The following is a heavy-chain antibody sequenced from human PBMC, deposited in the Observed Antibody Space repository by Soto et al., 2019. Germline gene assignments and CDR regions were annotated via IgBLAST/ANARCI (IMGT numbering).Heavy chain of an antibody. J-gene: IGHJ5*02. CDR1: GYTFTGYY. D-gene: IGHD2-15*01. Sequence: QVQLVQSGAEVKKPGASVKVSCKASGYTFTGYYMHWVRQAPGQGLEWMGWINPNSGGTNYAQKFQGWFTMTSDTSISTAYMELSRLRSDDTAVYYCARGDCSGGSCFRGVRWFDPWGQGTLVTVSS. V-gene: IGHV1-2*04. CDR3: ARGDCSGGSCFRGVRWFDP. CDR2: INPNSGGT.